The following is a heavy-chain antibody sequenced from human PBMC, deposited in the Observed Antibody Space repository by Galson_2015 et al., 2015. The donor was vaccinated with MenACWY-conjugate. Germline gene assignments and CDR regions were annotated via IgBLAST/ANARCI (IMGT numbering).Heavy chain of an antibody. V-gene: IGHV3-7*03. CDR2: IKTGGSET. J-gene: IGHJ4*02. CDR1: GFTFGDYW. Sequence: SLRLSCAASGFTFGDYWMNWVRQAPGRGLEWVANIKTGGSETYYVVSVRGRFTISRDNAKNSLYLQMNNLRPEDTAVYYCARVPAPGGVYFDYWGQGTLVTVSS. CDR3: ARVPAPGGVYFDY. D-gene: IGHD1-14*01.